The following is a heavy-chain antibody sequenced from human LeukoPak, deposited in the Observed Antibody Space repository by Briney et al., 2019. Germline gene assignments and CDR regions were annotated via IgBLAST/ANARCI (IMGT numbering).Heavy chain of an antibody. J-gene: IGHJ3*02. CDR2: ISRNGAAT. Sequence: PGGSLRLSCAASGFTFDDYAMHWVRQAPGKGLEWVSLISRNGAATKYADSVRGRFTVSRDNSKNSLFLQMNSLSTEDTALYYCARDVSSGYAFDIWGQGTMVTVSS. V-gene: IGHV3-43*01. CDR1: GFTFDDYA. CDR3: ARDVSSGYAFDI. D-gene: IGHD3-9*01.